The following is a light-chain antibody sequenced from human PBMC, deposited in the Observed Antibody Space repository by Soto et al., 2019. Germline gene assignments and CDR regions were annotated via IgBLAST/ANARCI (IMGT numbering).Light chain of an antibody. CDR1: QAIGNQ. CDR2: DVS. CDR3: QQRLSWPLT. Sequence: EIVLTQSPATLSLSPGERATLSCRASQAIGNQLGWYQQKPGQAPSLLISDVSNRATGIPARFTGIGSGTDFTLTISSLEPEDFAVYYCQQRLSWPLTFGGGTKVEIK. J-gene: IGKJ4*01. V-gene: IGKV3-11*01.